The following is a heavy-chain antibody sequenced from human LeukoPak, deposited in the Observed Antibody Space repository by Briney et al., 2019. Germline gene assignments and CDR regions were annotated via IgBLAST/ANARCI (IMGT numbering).Heavy chain of an antibody. J-gene: IGHJ4*02. Sequence: PGGSLRLSCAASGFTFSSYGMHWVRQAPGKGLEWVAVISYDGSNKYYAGSVKGRFTISRDNSKNTLYLQMNSLRAEDTAVYYCAKDRCDYWGQGTLVTVSS. CDR2: ISYDGSNK. V-gene: IGHV3-30*18. CDR3: AKDRCDY. CDR1: GFTFSSYG.